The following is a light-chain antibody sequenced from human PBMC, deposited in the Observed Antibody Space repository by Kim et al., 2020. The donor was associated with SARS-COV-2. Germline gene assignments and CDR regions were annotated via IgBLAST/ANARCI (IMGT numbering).Light chain of an antibody. CDR1: SSNIESNT. CDR3: AAWDDSLNGPV. Sequence: ELTQSPSASGTPGQRVTISCSGSSSNIESNTVNWYQQVPGTAPRLLIYSNNQRPSGVPDRFSGSKSGTSASLAISGLQSEDEADYHCAAWDDSLNGPVFGGGTQLTVL. J-gene: IGLJ2*01. CDR2: SNN. V-gene: IGLV1-44*01.